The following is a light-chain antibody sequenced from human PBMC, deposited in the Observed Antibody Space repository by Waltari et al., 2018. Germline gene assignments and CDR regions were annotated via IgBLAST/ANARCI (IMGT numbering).Light chain of an antibody. CDR1: TSDLGGYNY. CDR3: CSFTSSSTWV. V-gene: IGLV2-14*03. Sequence: QSALTQPASVSGSPGQSITISCTGTTSDLGGYNYVSWYQQRPGKAPKLIIFDVSSRPSGVSNRFSGSKSGNTASLIISGLQAEDEADYYCCSFTSSSTWVFGGGTKLTVL. CDR2: DVS. J-gene: IGLJ3*02.